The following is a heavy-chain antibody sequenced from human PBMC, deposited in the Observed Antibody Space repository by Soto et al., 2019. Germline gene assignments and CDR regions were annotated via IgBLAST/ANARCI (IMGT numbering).Heavy chain of an antibody. V-gene: IGHV1-3*01. Sequence: ASVKVSCKASGYTFTSYAMHWVRQAPGQRLEWMGWINAGNGNTKYSQKFQGRVTITRDTSASTAYMELSSLRSEDTAVYYCAREGVVVTAIDYWGQGTLVTVSS. CDR2: INAGNGNT. D-gene: IGHD2-21*02. CDR3: AREGVVVTAIDY. CDR1: GYTFTSYA. J-gene: IGHJ4*02.